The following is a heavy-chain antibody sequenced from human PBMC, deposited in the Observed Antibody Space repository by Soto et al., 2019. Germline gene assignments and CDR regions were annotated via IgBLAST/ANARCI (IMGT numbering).Heavy chain of an antibody. CDR3: AIYNIMVRGVPIDY. J-gene: IGHJ4*02. CDR1: GGSFSGYY. CDR2: INHSGST. Sequence: SEILSLTCAVYGGSFSGYYWSWIRQPPGKGLECIGEINHSGSTNYNPSLKSRVTISVDTSKNQFSLKLSSVTAADTAVYYCAIYNIMVRGVPIDYWGQGTLVTVSS. D-gene: IGHD3-10*01. V-gene: IGHV4-34*01.